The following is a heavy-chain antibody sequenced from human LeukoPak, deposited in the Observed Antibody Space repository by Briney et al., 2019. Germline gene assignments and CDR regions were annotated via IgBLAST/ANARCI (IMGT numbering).Heavy chain of an antibody. V-gene: IGHV1-46*01. CDR2: INPTSGST. Sequence: ASVKVSCKASGYTFTSYFIHWVRQAPGQGLEWMGVINPTSGSTTYSQKFQGRVMMTRDTSTSTVYMDLNSLRSEDTAMYYCARAVGPRGGNWFDPWGQGTLVTVSS. J-gene: IGHJ5*02. CDR1: GYTFTSYF. CDR3: ARAVGPRGGNWFDP. D-gene: IGHD1-26*01.